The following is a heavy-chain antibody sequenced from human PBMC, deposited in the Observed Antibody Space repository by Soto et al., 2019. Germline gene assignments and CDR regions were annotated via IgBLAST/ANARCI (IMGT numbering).Heavy chain of an antibody. CDR3: AREVMTSVTRGWFDP. Sequence: QVQLQESGPGLVRPSQTLSLTCTVSGGSLNSGGYFWSWIRQVPGKGLEWIGYVYSGDIAYYNPSLLSRVTISLDTSKKQYSLTLTSVTAADTAIYFCAREVMTSVTRGWFDPWGQGTLVTVSS. J-gene: IGHJ5*02. V-gene: IGHV4-31*03. CDR1: GGSLNSGGYF. CDR2: VYSGDIA. D-gene: IGHD4-17*01.